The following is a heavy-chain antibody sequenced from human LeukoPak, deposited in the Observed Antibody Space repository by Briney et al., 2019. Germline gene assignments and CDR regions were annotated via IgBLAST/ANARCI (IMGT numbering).Heavy chain of an antibody. J-gene: IGHJ2*01. Sequence: ASVKVSCKASGGTFSSYAISWVRQAPGQGLEWMGGIIPIFGTANYAQKFQGRVTITADKSTSTAYMELSSLRSEDTAVYYCAALPGIPRYFDPWGRGTLVTVSS. CDR1: GGTFSSYA. CDR2: IIPIFGTA. CDR3: AALPGIPRYFDP. D-gene: IGHD3-10*01. V-gene: IGHV1-69*06.